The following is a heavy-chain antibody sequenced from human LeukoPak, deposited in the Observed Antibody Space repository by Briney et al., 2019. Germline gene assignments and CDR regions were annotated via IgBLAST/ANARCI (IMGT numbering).Heavy chain of an antibody. Sequence: GGSLRLSCAASGFTFSDYYMNWIRQAPGKGLEWVGRTRNKANRYTTEYAASVKGRFTISRDDSKNSVSLQMNSLKTEDTAVYYCARGGVVATTIFDYWGQGILVIVSS. CDR2: TRNKANRYTT. CDR3: ARGGVVATTIFDY. D-gene: IGHD5-12*01. CDR1: GFTFSDYY. V-gene: IGHV3-72*01. J-gene: IGHJ4*02.